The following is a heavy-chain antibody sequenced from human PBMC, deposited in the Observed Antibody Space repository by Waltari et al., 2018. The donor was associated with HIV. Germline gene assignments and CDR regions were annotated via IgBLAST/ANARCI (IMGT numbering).Heavy chain of an antibody. CDR2: INPSGGTT. Sequence: QVHLVQSGAAVKKPGASVKVSCKASGYTFTSYYLHWVRQAPGLGLEWMGIINPSGGTTSYAQKFQGRVTMTRDTSTSTVYMELSSLRSEDTAVYYCARSYSSSWYSDEYFQYWGQGTLVTVSS. CDR1: GYTFTSYY. J-gene: IGHJ1*01. V-gene: IGHV1-46*01. CDR3: ARSYSSSWYSDEYFQY. D-gene: IGHD6-13*01.